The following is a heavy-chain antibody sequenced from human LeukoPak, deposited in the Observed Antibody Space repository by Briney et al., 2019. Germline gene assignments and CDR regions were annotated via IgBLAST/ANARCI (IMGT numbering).Heavy chain of an antibody. Sequence: SGRSLRLSCAAAGFTFSTYWMGWVRHGPGKGLVWVSHINSDGSSTDYADSVKGRFTISRDNAENTLYLQMNSLRAEDAAVYYCVRQHGYWGQGTLVTVPS. CDR3: VRQHGY. CDR2: INSDGSST. CDR1: GFTFSTYW. V-gene: IGHV3-74*01. J-gene: IGHJ4*02.